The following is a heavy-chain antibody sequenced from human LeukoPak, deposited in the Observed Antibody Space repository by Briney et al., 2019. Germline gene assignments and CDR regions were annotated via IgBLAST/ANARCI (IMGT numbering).Heavy chain of an antibody. V-gene: IGHV1-69*06. CDR2: IIPIFGTA. D-gene: IGHD1-1*01. J-gene: IGHJ3*02. CDR1: GYTLTELS. CDR3: ARDRENWNDGRGAFDI. Sequence: GASVKVSCKVSGYTLTELSMHWVRQAPGKGLEWMGGIIPIFGTANYAQKFQGRVTITADKSTSTAYMELSSLRSEDTAVYHCARDRENWNDGRGAFDIWGQGTMVTVSS.